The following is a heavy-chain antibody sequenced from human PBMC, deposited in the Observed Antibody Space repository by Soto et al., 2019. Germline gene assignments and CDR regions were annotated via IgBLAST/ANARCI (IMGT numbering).Heavy chain of an antibody. CDR3: ARGLSKYCSGGSCYSPYDAFDI. CDR1: GYTFTGYY. J-gene: IGHJ3*02. D-gene: IGHD2-15*01. Sequence: ASVKVSCKASGYTFTGYYMHWVRQAPGQGLEWMGWINPNSGGTNYAQKFQGWVTMTRDTSISTAYMELSRLRSDDTAVYYCARGLSKYCSGGSCYSPYDAFDIWGQGTMVTVSS. V-gene: IGHV1-2*04. CDR2: INPNSGGT.